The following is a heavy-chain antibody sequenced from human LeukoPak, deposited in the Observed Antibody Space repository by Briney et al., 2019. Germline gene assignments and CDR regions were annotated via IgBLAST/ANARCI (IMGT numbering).Heavy chain of an antibody. J-gene: IGHJ3*02. CDR1: GGSISSYY. CDR2: IYYSGST. D-gene: IGHD6-13*01. CDR3: AREGIAGAFDI. Sequence: KTSETLSLTCTVSGGSISSYYWSWIRQPPGKGLEWIGYIYYSGSTNYNPSLKSRVTISVDTSKNQFSLKLSSVPAADTAVYYCAREGIAGAFDIWGQGTMVTVSS. V-gene: IGHV4-59*01.